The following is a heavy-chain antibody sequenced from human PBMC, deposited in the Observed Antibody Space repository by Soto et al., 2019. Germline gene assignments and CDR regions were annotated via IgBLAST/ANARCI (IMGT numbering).Heavy chain of an antibody. J-gene: IGHJ4*01. CDR3: ARTYGSGGSVNHYLDY. CDR1: GGSINSYY. D-gene: IGHD3-10*01. CDR2: IYSTGNT. V-gene: IGHV4-4*07. Sequence: SETLSLTCSVSGGSINSYYWSWIRQPAGKGLEWIGRIYSTGNTNYNPSLKSRAAISVDTSKNQFSLKLSSVTAADTAVYYCARTYGSGGSVNHYLDYWGHGTLVTVSS.